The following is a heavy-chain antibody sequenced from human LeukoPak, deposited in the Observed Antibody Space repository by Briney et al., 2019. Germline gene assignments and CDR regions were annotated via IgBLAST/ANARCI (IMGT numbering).Heavy chain of an antibody. CDR2: IYHSGST. V-gene: IGHV4-30-2*01. CDR3: VRVARALTMIPRIYYFDY. Sequence: SETLSLTCTVSGGSISSGGYYWSWIRQPPGKGLEWIGYIYHSGSTYYNPSLKSRVTISVDRSKNQFSLKLSSVTAADTAVYYCVRVARALTMIPRIYYFDYWGQGTLVTVSS. CDR1: GGSISSGGYY. J-gene: IGHJ4*02. D-gene: IGHD3-22*01.